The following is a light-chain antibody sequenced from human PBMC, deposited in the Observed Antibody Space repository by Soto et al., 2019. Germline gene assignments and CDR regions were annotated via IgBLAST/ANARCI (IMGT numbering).Light chain of an antibody. J-gene: IGLJ7*01. Sequence: QSVLTQPASVSGSPGQSITISCTGTSSDVGGYNYVSWYQQHPGKAPKLMIYDVSNRPSGVSNRFSGSKSGNTASLTISGLQAEDEADYYCSSYTSSSTLDVFGGDTQLTVL. CDR3: SSYTSSSTLDV. V-gene: IGLV2-14*01. CDR1: SSDVGGYNY. CDR2: DVS.